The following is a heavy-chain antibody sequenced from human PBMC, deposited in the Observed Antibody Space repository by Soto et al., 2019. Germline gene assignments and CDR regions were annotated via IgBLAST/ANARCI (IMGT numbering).Heavy chain of an antibody. Sequence: EVQLVESGGGLVQPGGSLRLSCAASGFTFSNYWMHWVRQAPGKGLMWVSRINPDEISTTYADSVKGRFAISRDNANNMLYLQMSSLRAEDTAVYYCARVKSGSYDWFDPWGQGTLVTVSS. V-gene: IGHV3-74*01. CDR1: GFTFSNYW. CDR2: INPDEIST. D-gene: IGHD3-10*01. J-gene: IGHJ5*02. CDR3: ARVKSGSYDWFDP.